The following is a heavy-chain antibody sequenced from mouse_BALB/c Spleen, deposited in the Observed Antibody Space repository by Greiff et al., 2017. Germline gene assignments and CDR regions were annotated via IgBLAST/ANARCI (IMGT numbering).Heavy chain of an antibody. CDR1: GFTFSSYA. V-gene: IGHV5-6-5*01. D-gene: IGHD2-10*02. Sequence: VQLKESGGGLVKPGGSLKLSCAASGFTFSSYAMSWVRQTPEKRLEWVASISSGGSTYYPDSVKGRFTISRDNARNILYLQMSSLRSEDTAMYYCARGRYGNYAMDYWGEGSSVTGCS. CDR3: ARGRYGNYAMDY. CDR2: ISSGGST. J-gene: IGHJ4*01.